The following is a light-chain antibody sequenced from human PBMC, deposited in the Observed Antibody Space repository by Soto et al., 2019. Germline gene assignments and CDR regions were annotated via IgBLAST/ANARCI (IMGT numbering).Light chain of an antibody. CDR1: QRVSSY. V-gene: IGKV3-11*01. CDR3: QQRSNWLT. Sequence: EIVLTQSPATLSLSPGERATLSCRASQRVSSYLAWYQQKPGQAPRLLIYDASNRATGIPARFSGSGSGTEFTLTISSLEPKDFAVYYCQQRSNWLTFGGGTKVEIK. J-gene: IGKJ4*01. CDR2: DAS.